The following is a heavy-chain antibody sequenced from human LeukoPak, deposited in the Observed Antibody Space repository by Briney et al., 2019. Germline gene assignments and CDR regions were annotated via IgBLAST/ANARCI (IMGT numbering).Heavy chain of an antibody. V-gene: IGHV4-31*03. CDR3: ARDSRYYYGSGSYGPMDV. CDR1: GGSIGSGGYY. Sequence: SETLSLTCTVSGGSIGSGGYYWSWIRQHPGKGLEWIGYIYYSGSTYYNPSLKSRVTISVDTSKNQFSLKLSSVTAADTAVYYCARDSRYYYGSGSYGPMDVWGKGTTVTVSS. J-gene: IGHJ6*03. D-gene: IGHD3-10*01. CDR2: IYYSGST.